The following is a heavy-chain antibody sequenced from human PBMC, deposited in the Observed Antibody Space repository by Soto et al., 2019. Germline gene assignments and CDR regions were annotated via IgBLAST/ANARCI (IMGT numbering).Heavy chain of an antibody. D-gene: IGHD3-22*01. CDR2: IKSKTVGGTT. Sequence: GGSLRLSCAASGFTFSNAWMSWVRQAPGKGLEWVGRIKSKTVGGTTDYAAPVKGRFTISRDDSKNTLYLQMYSLKTEDTAVYYCTTGSSYYYDSSGYYLPDAFDIWGQGTMVTVSS. CDR3: TTGSSYYYDSSGYYLPDAFDI. CDR1: GFTFSNAW. J-gene: IGHJ3*02. V-gene: IGHV3-15*01.